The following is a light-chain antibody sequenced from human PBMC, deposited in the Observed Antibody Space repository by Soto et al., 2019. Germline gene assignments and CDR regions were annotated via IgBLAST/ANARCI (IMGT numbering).Light chain of an antibody. J-gene: IGKJ1*01. Sequence: THDPASISVSPVCRGTRSCRASQSATSNLAWYQQKPGQTPRLLIYDASTRATGVPDRFSGSGSGTDFALTISRVEPEDFAIYFCQQYGSSPGTFGQGTKVDIK. V-gene: IGKV3-20*01. CDR1: QSATSN. CDR3: QQYGSSPGT. CDR2: DAS.